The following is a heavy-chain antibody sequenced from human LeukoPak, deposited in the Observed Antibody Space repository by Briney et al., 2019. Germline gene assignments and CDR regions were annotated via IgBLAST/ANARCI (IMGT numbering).Heavy chain of an antibody. CDR2: IFPGDSDT. Sequence: GESLKISCKGSGYSFTSNWIGWVRQMPGKGLEWMGIIFPGDSDTRYSPAFQGQVTTSADKSISTAYLQWSSLKASDTAMYYCARLDSSSWYYWGQGTRVSVSS. D-gene: IGHD6-13*01. V-gene: IGHV5-51*01. CDR3: ARLDSSSWYY. J-gene: IGHJ4*02. CDR1: GYSFTSNW.